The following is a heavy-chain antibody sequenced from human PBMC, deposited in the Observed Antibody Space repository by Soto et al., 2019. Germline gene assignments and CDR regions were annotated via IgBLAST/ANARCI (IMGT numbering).Heavy chain of an antibody. CDR3: AREVLSLSSSWREYFHH. Sequence: GASVKVSCKASGYSFTSYVIHWVRQVPGQRLEWMGWINADNGKTKYSQKFQGRVTITRDTSANTVYMEVSSLTSEDTAVYYCAREVLSLSSSWREYFHHWGQGTLVTVSS. V-gene: IGHV1-3*01. CDR1: GYSFTSYV. D-gene: IGHD6-13*01. J-gene: IGHJ1*01. CDR2: INADNGKT.